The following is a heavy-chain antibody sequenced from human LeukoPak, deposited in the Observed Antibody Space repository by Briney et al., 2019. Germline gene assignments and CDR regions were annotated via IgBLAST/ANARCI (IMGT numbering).Heavy chain of an antibody. D-gene: IGHD3-16*01. CDR2: ISGSGGST. CDR1: GFTFSSYA. V-gene: IGHV3-23*01. Sequence: GGSLRLSCAASGFTFSSYAMSWVRQAPGKGLEWVSAISGSGGSTYYADSVKGRFTIPRDNSKNTVSLQMNSLRGDDTAVYYCAKDDAWGRYKDWGQGTLVTVSS. CDR3: AKDDAWGRYKD. J-gene: IGHJ1*01.